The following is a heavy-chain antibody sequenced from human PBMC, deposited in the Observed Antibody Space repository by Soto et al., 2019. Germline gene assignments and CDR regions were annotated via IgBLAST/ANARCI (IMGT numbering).Heavy chain of an antibody. J-gene: IGHJ6*02. CDR2: IKQDGSEK. Sequence: GGSLRLSCAASGFTFSSYWMSWVRQAPGKGLEWVANIKQDGSEKYYVDSVKGRFTISRDNAKNSLYLQMNSLRAEDTAVYYCARDDVAGTHYYYYGMDVWGQGTTVTVSS. V-gene: IGHV3-7*05. D-gene: IGHD6-19*01. CDR3: ARDDVAGTHYYYYGMDV. CDR1: GFTFSSYW.